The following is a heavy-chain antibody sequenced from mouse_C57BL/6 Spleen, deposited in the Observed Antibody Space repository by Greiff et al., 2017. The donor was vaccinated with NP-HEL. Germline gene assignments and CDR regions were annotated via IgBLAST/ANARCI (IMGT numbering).Heavy chain of an antibody. V-gene: IGHV1-80*01. J-gene: IGHJ4*01. CDR3: ARKGNYYAMDY. Sequence: VQLQQSGAELVKPGASVKISCKASGYAFSSYWMNWVKQRPGKGLEWIGQIYPGDGDTNYNGKFKGKATLTADKSPSTAYMQLSSLTSEDSAVYFCARKGNYYAMDYWGQGTSVTVSS. D-gene: IGHD2-1*01. CDR1: GYAFSSYW. CDR2: IYPGDGDT.